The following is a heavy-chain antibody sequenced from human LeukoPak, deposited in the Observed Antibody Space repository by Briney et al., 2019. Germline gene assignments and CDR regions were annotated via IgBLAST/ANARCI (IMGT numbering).Heavy chain of an antibody. Sequence: GASVKVSCKTSGYTFNNYYLHWVRQAPGQRPERMGIIKPSDGSTQYPQKFQGRVTMTRDMSASTVYMELSSLTSEDTAMYYCAREPPESYRFDYWGQGAPVTISS. V-gene: IGHV1-46*02. D-gene: IGHD2-2*01. CDR1: GYTFNNYY. CDR3: AREPPESYRFDY. CDR2: IKPSDGST. J-gene: IGHJ4*02.